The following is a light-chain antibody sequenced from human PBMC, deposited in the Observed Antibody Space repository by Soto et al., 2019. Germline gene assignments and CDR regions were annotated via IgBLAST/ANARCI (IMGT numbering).Light chain of an antibody. CDR2: DAS. Sequence: DIQLIQSPSTLSASVGDRVTVTCRASERISTWLAWYQQKPGKAPRLLIYDASQLESGVPSRFSGSGSGTEFTLTISSLQPDDSATYYCQQFNSYSFGPGTKREIK. V-gene: IGKV1-5*01. CDR1: ERISTW. CDR3: QQFNSYS. J-gene: IGKJ2*01.